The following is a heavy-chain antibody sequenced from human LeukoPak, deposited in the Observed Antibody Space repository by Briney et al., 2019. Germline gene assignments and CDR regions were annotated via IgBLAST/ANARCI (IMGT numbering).Heavy chain of an antibody. CDR3: AREVHSGGWYYFDY. J-gene: IGHJ4*02. D-gene: IGHD6-19*01. Sequence: ASVKVSCKASGYTFTSYAMHWVRQAPGQRLEWMGWINDGNGNTKYSKKLQGRVTITRDTSASTAYMEVSSLRSEDTAVYYCAREVHSGGWYYFDYWGQGTLVTVSS. CDR1: GYTFTSYA. V-gene: IGHV1-3*01. CDR2: INDGNGNT.